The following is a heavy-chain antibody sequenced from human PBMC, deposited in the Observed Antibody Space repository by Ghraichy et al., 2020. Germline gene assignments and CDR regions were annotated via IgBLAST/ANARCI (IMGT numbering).Heavy chain of an antibody. J-gene: IGHJ6*02. CDR1: GGTFSSYA. D-gene: IGHD3-3*01. CDR2: IIPIFGTA. Sequence: SVKVSCKASGGTFSSYAISWVRQAPGQGLEWMGGIIPIFGTANYAQKFQGRVTITADKSTSTAYMELSSLRSEDTAVYYCASTYYDFWSGYHSYYYYGMDVWGQGTTVTVSS. CDR3: ASTYYDFWSGYHSYYYYGMDV. V-gene: IGHV1-69*06.